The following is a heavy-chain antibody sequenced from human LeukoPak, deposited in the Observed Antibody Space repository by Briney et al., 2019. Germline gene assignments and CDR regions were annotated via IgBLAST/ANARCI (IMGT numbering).Heavy chain of an antibody. CDR2: TSSSSSYI. D-gene: IGHD3-10*01. Sequence: GGSLRLSCAASGFTFSSYSMNWVRQAPGKGLEWVSSTSSSSSYIYYADSVKGRFTISRDNAKNSLYLQMNSLRAEDTAVYYRARDGSSAYYGSGSYYNNYYYGMDVWGQGTTVTVSS. J-gene: IGHJ6*02. CDR1: GFTFSSYS. CDR3: ARDGSSAYYGSGSYYNNYYYGMDV. V-gene: IGHV3-21*01.